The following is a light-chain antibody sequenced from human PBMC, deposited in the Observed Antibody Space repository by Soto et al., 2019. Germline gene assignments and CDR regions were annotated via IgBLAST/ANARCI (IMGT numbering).Light chain of an antibody. J-gene: IGLJ1*01. CDR2: EVN. V-gene: IGLV2-8*01. CDR3: CSYSSGSTPWV. Sequence: QSALTQPPSASGSPGQSVTISCTGTSSDVGGYKYVSWYQQHPGKAPKFMIYEVNKRPSGVPDRFSASKSGNTASLTISGLQAEDEADYYCCSYSSGSTPWVFGTGTKVTVL. CDR1: SSDVGGYKY.